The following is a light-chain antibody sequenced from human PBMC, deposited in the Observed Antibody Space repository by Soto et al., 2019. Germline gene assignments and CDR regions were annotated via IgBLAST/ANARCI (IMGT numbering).Light chain of an antibody. V-gene: IGKV3-15*01. CDR1: RSVSSN. CDR3: QQYNNWPALT. Sequence: EIVMTQSPATLSVSPGERATLSCRASRSVSSNLAWYQQKPGQTPRLLIYGASTRATGIPARFSGSGSGTEFSLTISSLQSEDFAVYFCQQYNNWPALTFGGGTKVDLK. J-gene: IGKJ4*01. CDR2: GAS.